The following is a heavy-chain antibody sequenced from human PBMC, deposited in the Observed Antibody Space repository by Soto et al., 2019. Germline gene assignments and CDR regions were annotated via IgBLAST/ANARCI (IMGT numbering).Heavy chain of an antibody. CDR2: IWYDGSNK. D-gene: IGHD2-2*01. CDR3: ARGMTVRVPATQTDSPRFDP. V-gene: IGHV3-33*01. Sequence: QVQLVESGGGVVQPGRSLRLSCAASGFTFSSYGMHWVRQAPGKGLEWVAVIWYDGSNKYYADSVKGRFTICRDNSKNTLHLQMSSLGAEDTAVYYCARGMTVRVPATQTDSPRFDPWGQGTLVTVSS. J-gene: IGHJ5*02. CDR1: GFTFSSYG.